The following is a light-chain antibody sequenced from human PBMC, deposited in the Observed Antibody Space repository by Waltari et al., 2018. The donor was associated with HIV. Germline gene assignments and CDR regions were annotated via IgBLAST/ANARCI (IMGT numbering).Light chain of an antibody. CDR3: QSVDSSATYWV. J-gene: IGLJ3*02. CDR1: ALPDQY. Sequence: SYELRQPPSVSVSPGQTARITCSGDALPDQYVYWYQQKPGQAPLLVIFKDSERPSGIPERFSGSSQGTTVTLTVTGVQAEDEADYYCQSVDSSATYWVFGGGTKLTVL. CDR2: KDS. V-gene: IGLV3-25*03.